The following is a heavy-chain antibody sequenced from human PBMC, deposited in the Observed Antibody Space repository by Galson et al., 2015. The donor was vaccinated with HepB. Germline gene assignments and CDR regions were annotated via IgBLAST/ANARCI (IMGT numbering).Heavy chain of an antibody. V-gene: IGHV3-21*01. D-gene: IGHD6-13*01. CDR2: ISSSSSYI. CDR3: ARDVEPRWEQLLNDAFDI. CDR1: GFTFSSYS. J-gene: IGHJ3*02. Sequence: SLRLSCAASGFTFSSYSMNWVGQAPGKGLEWVSSISSSSSYIYYADSVKGRFTISRDNAKNSLYLQMNSLRAEDTAVYYCARDVEPRWEQLLNDAFDIWGQGTMVTVSS.